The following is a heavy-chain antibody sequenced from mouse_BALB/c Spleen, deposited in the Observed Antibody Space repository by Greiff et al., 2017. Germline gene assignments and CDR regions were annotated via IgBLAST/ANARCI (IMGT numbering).Heavy chain of an antibody. CDR2: INPGSSGT. J-gene: IGHJ3*01. CDR1: GYAFTNYL. Sequence: QVQLQQSGAELVRPGTSVKVSCKASGYAFTNYLIEWVKQRPGQGLEWIGVINPGSSGTNYNEKFKGKATLTADKSSSTAYMQLSSLTSDDSAVYFCARYGNYAYWGQGTLVTVSA. D-gene: IGHD2-1*01. V-gene: IGHV1-54*01. CDR3: ARYGNYAY.